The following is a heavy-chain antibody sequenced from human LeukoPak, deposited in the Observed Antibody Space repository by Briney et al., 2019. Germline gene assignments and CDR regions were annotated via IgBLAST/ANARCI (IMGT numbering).Heavy chain of an antibody. V-gene: IGHV3-21*06. J-gene: IGHJ4*02. CDR3: ARHKYDNRWSLGDY. CDR1: GFTFRDYS. Sequence: GGSLRLSCAASGFTFRDYSMNWVRQAPGKGLEWVSSISSSSSYVYYAESVKGRFTISRDNAKNSLYLQMNTLSAEDTAVYYCARHKYDNRWSLGDYWGQGTLITVSS. D-gene: IGHD1-14*01. CDR2: ISSSSSYV.